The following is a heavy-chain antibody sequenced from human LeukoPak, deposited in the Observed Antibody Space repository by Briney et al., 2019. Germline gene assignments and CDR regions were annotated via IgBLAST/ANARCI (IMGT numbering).Heavy chain of an antibody. CDR3: AKTSYGYCSSTSCSGQEFDP. J-gene: IGHJ5*02. V-gene: IGHV3-23*01. D-gene: IGHD2-2*01. CDR2: ISGSGGST. Sequence: GGSLRLSCAASGFTFSSYAMSWVRQAPGKGLGWVSAISGSGGSTYYADSVKGRFTISRDNSKNTLYLQMNSLRAEDTAVYHCAKTSYGYCSSTSCSGQEFDPWGQGTLVTVSS. CDR1: GFTFSSYA.